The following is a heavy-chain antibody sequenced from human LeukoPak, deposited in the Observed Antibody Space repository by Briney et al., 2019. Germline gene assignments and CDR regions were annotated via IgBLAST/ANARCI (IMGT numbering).Heavy chain of an antibody. CDR2: ISTDGSST. J-gene: IGHJ4*02. Sequence: GGSLRLSCAASGFTFSSHWMSWVRQGPGKGLVWVSRISTDGSSTSYADSVKGRFTISRDNAKNTLYLQMDSLRAEDSAVYYCARVRSGTWNGYEYWGQGTLVTVSS. CDR3: ARVRSGTWNGYEY. V-gene: IGHV3-74*01. D-gene: IGHD3-3*01. CDR1: GFTFSSHW.